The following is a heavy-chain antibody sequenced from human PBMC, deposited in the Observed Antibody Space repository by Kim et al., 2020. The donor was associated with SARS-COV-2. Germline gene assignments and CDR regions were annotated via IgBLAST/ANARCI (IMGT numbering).Heavy chain of an antibody. CDR1: GFTFSSYS. Sequence: GGSLRLSCAASGFTFSSYSMNWVRQAPGKGLEWVSSISSSSSYIYYADSVKGRFTISRDNAKNSLYLQMNSLRAEDTAVYYCARDRTLGGYNFNYRGQGTLVTVSS. V-gene: IGHV3-21*01. CDR3: ARDRTLGGYNFNY. CDR2: ISSSSSYI. D-gene: IGHD5-12*01. J-gene: IGHJ4*02.